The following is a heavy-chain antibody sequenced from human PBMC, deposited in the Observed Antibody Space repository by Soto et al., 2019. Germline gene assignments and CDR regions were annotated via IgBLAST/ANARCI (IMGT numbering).Heavy chain of an antibody. CDR2: ISSSGSTI. CDR3: ARDQHYYDSSGYYPTRYFDY. J-gene: IGHJ4*02. Sequence: GSLRLSCAASGFTFSSYEMNWVRQAPGKGLEWVSYISSSGSTIYYADSVKGRFTISRDNAKNSLYLQMNSLRAEDTAVYYCARDQHYYDSSGYYPTRYFDYWGQGTLVTVSS. V-gene: IGHV3-48*03. CDR1: GFTFSSYE. D-gene: IGHD3-22*01.